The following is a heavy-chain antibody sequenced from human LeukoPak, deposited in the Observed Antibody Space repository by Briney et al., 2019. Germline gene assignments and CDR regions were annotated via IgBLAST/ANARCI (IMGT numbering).Heavy chain of an antibody. V-gene: IGHV4-38-2*02. CDR2: INHSGST. J-gene: IGHJ4*02. CDR3: ARVKTVAGTDY. Sequence: PSETLSLTCTVSGYSISSGYYWGWIRQPPGKGLEWIGEINHSGSTNYNPSLKSRVTISVDTSKNQFSLKLSSVTAADTAVYYCARVKTVAGTDYWGQGTLVTVSS. D-gene: IGHD6-19*01. CDR1: GYSISSGYY.